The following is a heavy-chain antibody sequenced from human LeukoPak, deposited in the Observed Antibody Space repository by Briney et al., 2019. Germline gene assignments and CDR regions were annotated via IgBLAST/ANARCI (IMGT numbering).Heavy chain of an antibody. CDR3: ARVNTIFGVVTPYYFDY. D-gene: IGHD3-3*01. V-gene: IGHV3-30*04. J-gene: IGHJ4*02. CDR2: ISYDGSNK. CDR1: GFTFSSCA. Sequence: GGSLRLSCAASGFTFSSCAMHWVRQAPGKGLEWVAVISYDGSNKYYADSVKGRFTISRDNSKNTLYLQMNSLRAEDTAVYYCARVNTIFGVVTPYYFDYWGQGTLVTVSS.